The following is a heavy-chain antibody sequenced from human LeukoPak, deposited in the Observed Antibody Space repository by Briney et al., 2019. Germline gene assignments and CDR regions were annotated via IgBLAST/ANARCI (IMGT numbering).Heavy chain of an antibody. V-gene: IGHV1-2*02. Sequence: ASVKVSCKASGYTFTGYYMHWVRQAPGQGLEWMGWINPHSGGTNYAQKFQGRVTMTRDTSISTAYMELSSLRSDDTAMYYCAKRFERTYYFAYWGQGTLVTVPS. CDR1: GYTFTGYY. D-gene: IGHD3-10*01. CDR3: AKRFERTYYFAY. J-gene: IGHJ4*02. CDR2: INPHSGGT.